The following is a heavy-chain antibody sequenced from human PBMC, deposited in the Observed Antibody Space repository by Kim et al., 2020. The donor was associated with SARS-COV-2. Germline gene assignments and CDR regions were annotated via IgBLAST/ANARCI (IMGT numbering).Heavy chain of an antibody. V-gene: IGHV4-59*08. CDR2: VYHSGST. CDR3: TRRRAVNPENYFDY. J-gene: IGHJ4*02. Sequence: SETLSLTCTVSGGSISNYYWSWIRQPSGKGLEWIGYVYHSGSTNYNPSLKSRVTISADTSKNQFSLSLSSVTAADTAVDYCTRRRAVNPENYFDYWGQGT. D-gene: IGHD3-10*01. CDR1: GGSISNYY.